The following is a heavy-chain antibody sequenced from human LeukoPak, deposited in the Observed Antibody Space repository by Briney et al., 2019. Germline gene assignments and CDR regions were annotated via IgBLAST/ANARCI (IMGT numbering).Heavy chain of an antibody. CDR1: GGSISSSSYY. CDR3: ARDLAGYYDSSGYYYGRAGNFDY. V-gene: IGHV4-39*01. J-gene: IGHJ4*02. D-gene: IGHD3-22*01. Sequence: KTSETLSLTCTVSGGSISSSSYYWGWIRQPPGKGLEWIGSIYYSGSTYYNPSLKSRVTISVDTSKNQFSLKLSSVTAADTAVYYCARDLAGYYDSSGYYYGRAGNFDYWGQGILVTVSS. CDR2: IYYSGST.